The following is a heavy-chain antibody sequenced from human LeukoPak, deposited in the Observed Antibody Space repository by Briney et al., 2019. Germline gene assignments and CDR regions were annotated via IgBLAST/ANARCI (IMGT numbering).Heavy chain of an antibody. CDR3: ARVYYDILTGYYQDNWFDP. CDR1: GGTFSSYA. V-gene: IGHV1-18*01. Sequence: GASVKVSCKASGGTFSSYAISWVRQAPGQGLEWMGWISAYNGNTNYAQKLQGRVTMTTDTSTSTAYMELRSLRSDDTAVYYCARVYYDILTGYYQDNWFDPWGQGTLVTVSS. D-gene: IGHD3-9*01. CDR2: ISAYNGNT. J-gene: IGHJ5*02.